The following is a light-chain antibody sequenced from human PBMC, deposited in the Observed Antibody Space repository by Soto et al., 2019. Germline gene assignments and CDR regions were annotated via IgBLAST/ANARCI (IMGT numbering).Light chain of an antibody. V-gene: IGLV1-40*01. CDR1: SSDVGGYNYG. J-gene: IGLJ1*01. Sequence: QSALTQPRSVSGSPGQSGTISCTGTSSDVGGYNYGVHWYQQRPGTAPKLLIVGNTIRPSGVPDRFSASTSGTSASLAITGLQAEDEGDYYCQSYDSTLSARYVFGTGTKVTV. CDR2: GNT. CDR3: QSYDSTLSARYV.